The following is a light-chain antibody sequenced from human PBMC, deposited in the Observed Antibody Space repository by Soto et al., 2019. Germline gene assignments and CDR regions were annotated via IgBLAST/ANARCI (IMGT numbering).Light chain of an antibody. CDR1: SSDVGSYNL. V-gene: IGLV2-23*01. Sequence: QSALTQHASVSGSPGQSITISCTGTSSDVGSYNLGSWYQQHPGKAPKLMIYEGSKRPSGVSNRFSGSKSGNTASLTISGLQAEDEADYYCCSYAGSSTYVFGTGTKLTVL. CDR2: EGS. J-gene: IGLJ1*01. CDR3: CSYAGSSTYV.